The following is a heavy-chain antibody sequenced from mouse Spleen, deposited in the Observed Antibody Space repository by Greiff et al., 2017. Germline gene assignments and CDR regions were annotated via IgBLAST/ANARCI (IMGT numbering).Heavy chain of an antibody. CDR3: ARRGDYYGSSYWFAY. Sequence: EVQLVESGGDLVKPGGSLKLSCAASGFTFSSYGMSWVRQTPDKRLEWVATISSGGSYTYYPDSVKGRFTISRDNAKNTLYLQMSSLKSEDTAMYYCARRGDYYGSSYWFAYWGQGTLVTVSA. D-gene: IGHD1-1*01. CDR1: GFTFSSYG. V-gene: IGHV5-6*01. CDR2: ISSGGSYT. J-gene: IGHJ3*01.